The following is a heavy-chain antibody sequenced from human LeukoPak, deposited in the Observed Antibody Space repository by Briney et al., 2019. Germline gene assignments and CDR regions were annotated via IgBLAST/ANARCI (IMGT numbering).Heavy chain of an antibody. CDR2: IYYSGST. CDR1: GGSISSGGYY. D-gene: IGHD4-17*01. J-gene: IGHJ5*02. Sequence: SQTLSLTCTVSGGSISSGGYYWSWIRQHPGKGLEWIGYIYYSGSTYYNPSLKSRVTISVDTSKNQFSLKLSSVTAADTAVYYWGRVATRVTEGFAPWGKEPLVPVSS. V-gene: IGHV4-31*03. CDR3: GRVATRVTEGFAP.